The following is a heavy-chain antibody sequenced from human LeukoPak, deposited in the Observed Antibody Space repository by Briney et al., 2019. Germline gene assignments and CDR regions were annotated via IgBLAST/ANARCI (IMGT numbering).Heavy chain of an antibody. D-gene: IGHD3-10*01. CDR2: INPNSGGT. V-gene: IGHV1-2*02. J-gene: IGHJ4*02. CDR1: GYTFTGYC. CDR3: ARVWFGEFMAINFDY. Sequence: ASVKVSCKASGYTFTGYCMHWVRRAPGQGLEWMGWINPNSGGTNYAQKFQGRVTMTRDTSISTAYMELSRLRSDDTAVYYCARVWFGEFMAINFDYWGQGTLVTVSS.